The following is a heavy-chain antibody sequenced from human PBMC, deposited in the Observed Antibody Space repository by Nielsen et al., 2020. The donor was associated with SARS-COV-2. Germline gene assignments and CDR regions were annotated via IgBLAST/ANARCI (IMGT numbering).Heavy chain of an antibody. CDR2: IYYSGST. V-gene: IGHV4-39*01. CDR3: ARHRLSYSSSSSYYYYYMDV. D-gene: IGHD6-6*01. Sequence: SETLSLTCTVSGGSISSSSYYWGWIRQPPGKGLEWIGSIYYSGSTYYNPSLKSRVTISVDTSKNQFSLKLSSVTAADTAVYYCARHRLSYSSSSSYYYYYMDVWGKGTTVTVS. CDR1: GGSISSSSYY. J-gene: IGHJ6*03.